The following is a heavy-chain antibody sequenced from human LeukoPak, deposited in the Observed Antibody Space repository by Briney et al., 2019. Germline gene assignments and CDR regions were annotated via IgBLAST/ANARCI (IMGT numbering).Heavy chain of an antibody. D-gene: IGHD5-12*01. CDR3: ARDYEIY. CDR1: GFTFSSYS. V-gene: IGHV3-21*01. J-gene: IGHJ4*02. CDR2: ISSSSSYI. Sequence: GESLRLSCAASGFTFSSYSMNWVRQAPGKGLEWVSSISSSSSYIYYGDSVKGRFTISRDNAKDSLYLQMNSLRAEDTAVYYCARDYEIYWGREPWSPSPQ.